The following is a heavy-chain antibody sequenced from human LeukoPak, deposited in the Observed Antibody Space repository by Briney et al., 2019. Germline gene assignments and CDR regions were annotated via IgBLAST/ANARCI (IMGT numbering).Heavy chain of an antibody. J-gene: IGHJ5*02. V-gene: IGHV5-51*01. CDR2: IFPGDSET. CDR1: SWTFISSW. Sequence: GESLQISCKDSSWTFISSWVGWVRQMPGKGLEWMGIIFPGDSETRYSPTFQGQVTISADKSTNTVYLQWGSLKASDTAIYCCARTLNRLRGFDPWGQGTLVTVHS. CDR3: ARTLNRLRGFDP.